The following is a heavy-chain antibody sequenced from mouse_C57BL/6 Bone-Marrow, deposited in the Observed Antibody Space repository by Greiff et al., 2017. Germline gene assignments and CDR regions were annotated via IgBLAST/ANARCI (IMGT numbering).Heavy chain of an antibody. D-gene: IGHD1-1*01. J-gene: IGHJ1*03. CDR2: ILPGSGST. Sequence: VQLVESGAELMKPGASVKLSCKATGYTFTGYWIEWVKQRPGHGLEWIGEILPGSGSTNYNEKFKGKATFTADTSSNTAYMQLSSLTTEDSAIYYCANPSFYYYGSHWYFDVWGTGTTVTVSS. CDR3: ANPSFYYYGSHWYFDV. V-gene: IGHV1-9*01. CDR1: GYTFTGYW.